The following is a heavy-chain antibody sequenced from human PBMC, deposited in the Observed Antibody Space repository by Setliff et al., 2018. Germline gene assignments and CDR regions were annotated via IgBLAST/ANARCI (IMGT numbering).Heavy chain of an antibody. Sequence: GASVKVSCKASGGTFNTYAINWVRQAPGQGLAWMGGIVPVFGTRNNAQKFQGRVTFSADDSANTAYMELTSLTSEDTAVYYCARNIGMGQRDYFDYWGQGTVVTVSS. CDR3: ARNIGMGQRDYFDY. CDR1: GGTFNTYA. D-gene: IGHD5-18*01. V-gene: IGHV1-69*13. J-gene: IGHJ4*02. CDR2: IVPVFGTR.